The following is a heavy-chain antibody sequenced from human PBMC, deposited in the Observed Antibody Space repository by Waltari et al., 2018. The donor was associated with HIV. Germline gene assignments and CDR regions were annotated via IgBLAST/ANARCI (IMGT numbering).Heavy chain of an antibody. J-gene: IGHJ5*02. CDR3: ARDRLVFTIFGVALDP. Sequence: QVQLVQPGAEVKKPGASVKVSCKASGYPFTSYGINWVRQAPGQGLEWLGWSSAYNGNTNYAQKLQGRVTMTTDTSTSTAYMELRSLRSDDTAVYYCARDRLVFTIFGVALDPWGQGTLVTVSS. D-gene: IGHD3-3*01. CDR1: GYPFTSYG. CDR2: SSAYNGNT. V-gene: IGHV1-18*01.